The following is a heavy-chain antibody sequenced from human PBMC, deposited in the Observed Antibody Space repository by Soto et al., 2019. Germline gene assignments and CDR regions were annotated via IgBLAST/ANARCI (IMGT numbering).Heavy chain of an antibody. CDR1: GFTFSDYY. CDR2: ISSSDNII. CDR3: ARDRGYYDSSGYFDY. Sequence: QVQLVESGGGLVKPGGSLRLSCAASGFTFSDYYMSWIRQAPGKGLEWVSYISSSDNIIYYADSVKGRFTISRDNAKNSLYLQMNSLRAEDTAVYYGARDRGYYDSSGYFDYWGQGTLVTVSS. D-gene: IGHD3-22*01. V-gene: IGHV3-11*01. J-gene: IGHJ4*02.